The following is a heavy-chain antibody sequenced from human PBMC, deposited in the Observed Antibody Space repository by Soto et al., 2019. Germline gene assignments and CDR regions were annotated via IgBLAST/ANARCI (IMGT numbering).Heavy chain of an antibody. V-gene: IGHV6-1*01. CDR1: SVG. CDR2: TYYRAKLYN. Sequence: SVGWNWIRQSPSRGLEWLGRTYYRAKLYNDYAVSVKSRITINPDTSKNQFSLQLNSVTPEDTAVYYCARAVSGTESYYYYGMDVWGQGTTVTVSS. J-gene: IGHJ6*02. D-gene: IGHD6-25*01. CDR3: ARAVSGTESYYYYGMDV.